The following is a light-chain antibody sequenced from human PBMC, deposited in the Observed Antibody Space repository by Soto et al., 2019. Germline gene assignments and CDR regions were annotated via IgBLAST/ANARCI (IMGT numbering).Light chain of an antibody. CDR1: SSDVGGYNY. CDR3: SSFTSSTTYV. CDR2: NVN. V-gene: IGLV2-14*01. J-gene: IGLJ1*01. Sequence: SVLTRPASVSGAAGQAIAISCTGTSSDVGGYNYVSWYQQHPGEVPKLMIFNVNNRPSGVSNRFSGSKSGNTASLTISGLQAEDEADYYCSSFTSSTTYVFGTGTKVTVL.